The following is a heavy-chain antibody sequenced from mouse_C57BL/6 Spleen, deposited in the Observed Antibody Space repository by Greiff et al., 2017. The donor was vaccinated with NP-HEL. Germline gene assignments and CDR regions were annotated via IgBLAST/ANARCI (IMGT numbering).Heavy chain of an antibody. CDR3: AREDYDRSWFAY. CDR2: INPSSGYT. CDR1: GYTFTSYW. V-gene: IGHV1-7*01. J-gene: IGHJ3*01. Sequence: QVQLKQSGAELAKPGASVRLSCKASGYTFTSYWMHWVKQRPGQGLEWIGYINPSSGYTKYNQKFKDKATLTADKSSSTAYMQLSSLTYEDSAVYYCAREDYDRSWFAYWGQGTLVTVSA. D-gene: IGHD2-4*01.